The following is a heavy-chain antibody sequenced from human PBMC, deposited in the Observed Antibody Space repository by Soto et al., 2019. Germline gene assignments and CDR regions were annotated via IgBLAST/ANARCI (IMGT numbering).Heavy chain of an antibody. CDR2: SYYSGST. CDR1: GGSISSGGYY. J-gene: IGHJ5*02. Sequence: QVQLQESGPGLVKPSQTLSLTCTVSGGSISSGGYYWSWIRQHPGKGLEWMGNSYYSGSTYYNPSLKSRLTISVDMSKNQFSLKVSSVTAADTAVYYCARDPGYCSGGSCWNWFDPWGQGTLVTVSS. V-gene: IGHV4-31*03. D-gene: IGHD2-15*01. CDR3: ARDPGYCSGGSCWNWFDP.